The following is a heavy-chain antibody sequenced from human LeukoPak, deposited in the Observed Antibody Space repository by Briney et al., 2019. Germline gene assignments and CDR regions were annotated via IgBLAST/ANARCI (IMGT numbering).Heavy chain of an antibody. J-gene: IGHJ4*02. D-gene: IGHD2-2*01. CDR2: LSGSGYNT. Sequence: GGSLRLSCAAPVVTSSSHALSWVRQAPAKGLGWVSSLSGSGYNTYYADSVKGRFTISRDNSKNTVYLQMNSLRAEDTAVYCCAKDPYGTRYFDYWGQGTLVTVSS. CDR1: VVTSSSHA. CDR3: AKDPYGTRYFDY. V-gene: IGHV3-23*01.